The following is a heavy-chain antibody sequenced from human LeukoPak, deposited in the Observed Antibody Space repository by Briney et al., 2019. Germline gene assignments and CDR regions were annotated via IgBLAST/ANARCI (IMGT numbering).Heavy chain of an antibody. Sequence: GGSLRLSCAASGFSFSGYGMHWVRQAPGKGLEWVAVISYDGSNKYYADSVKGRFTISRDNSKNTLYLQMNSLRAEDTAVYYCAKGAPIGQWLVDWGQGTLVTVSS. V-gene: IGHV3-30*18. J-gene: IGHJ4*02. CDR3: AKGAPIGQWLVD. CDR1: GFSFSGYG. CDR2: ISYDGSNK. D-gene: IGHD6-19*01.